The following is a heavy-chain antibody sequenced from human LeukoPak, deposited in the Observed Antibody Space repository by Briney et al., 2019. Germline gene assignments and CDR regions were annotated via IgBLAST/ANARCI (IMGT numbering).Heavy chain of an antibody. J-gene: IGHJ5*02. Sequence: GESLKISCTASGFIISTFAMAWVRQAPGKGLEWVAGILGSGTTYYSDSVKGRFTISKDNSKKVVYLQMNSLRVEDTAIYYCAKDLHYNDGRWEFDPWGQGALVTVSS. CDR1: GFIISTFA. D-gene: IGHD5-24*01. CDR2: ILGSGTT. CDR3: AKDLHYNDGRWEFDP. V-gene: IGHV3-23*01.